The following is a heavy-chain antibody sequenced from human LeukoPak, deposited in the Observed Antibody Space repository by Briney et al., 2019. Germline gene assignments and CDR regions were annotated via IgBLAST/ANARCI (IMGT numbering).Heavy chain of an antibody. J-gene: IGHJ4*02. D-gene: IGHD3/OR15-3a*01. CDR3: AKGTGYYVYFFDY. V-gene: IGHV3-9*01. CDR1: GFTFDDYA. Sequence: GGSLRLSCAASGFTFDDYAMHWVRQAPGKGLEWVSDISWNSGSIGYADSVQGRFTISRDNSKNTLYLQMNSLRAEDTAVYYCAKGTGYYVYFFDYWGQGTLVTVSS. CDR2: ISWNSGSI.